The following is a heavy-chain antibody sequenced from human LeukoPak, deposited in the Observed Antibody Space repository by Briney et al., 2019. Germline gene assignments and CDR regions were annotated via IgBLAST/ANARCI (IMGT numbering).Heavy chain of an antibody. D-gene: IGHD2-2*01. CDR1: GGTFSSYA. V-gene: IGHV1-69*13. J-gene: IGHJ5*02. CDR3: ARDGGIVVVPAAPGWFDP. Sequence: ASVKVSCKASGGTFSSYAISWVRQAPGQGLEWMGGIIPIFGTANYAQKFQGRVTITADESTSTAYMELSSLRSEDTAVYYCARDGGIVVVPAAPGWFDPWGQGTLATVSS. CDR2: IIPIFGTA.